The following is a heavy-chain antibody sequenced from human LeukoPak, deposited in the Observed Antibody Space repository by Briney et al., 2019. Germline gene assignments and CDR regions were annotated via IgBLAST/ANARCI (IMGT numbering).Heavy chain of an antibody. D-gene: IGHD3-22*01. CDR2: ISFDGSYK. V-gene: IGHV3-30*18. J-gene: IGHJ1*01. Sequence: GGSLRLSCAASGFTFSSYGIHWDRQAPGKGLEWVAVISFDGSYKYYADSVMGRFTISRDNSKNTLYLQMNSLRTEDTAVFYCAKYYYDGSGYSALGYWGQGTLVTVSS. CDR1: GFTFSSYG. CDR3: AKYYYDGSGYSALGY.